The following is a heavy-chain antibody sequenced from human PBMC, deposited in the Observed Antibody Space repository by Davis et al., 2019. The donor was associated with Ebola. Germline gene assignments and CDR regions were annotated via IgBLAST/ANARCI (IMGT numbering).Heavy chain of an antibody. CDR3: ARDKPPYRSGWVSDY. CDR1: GFTFSSYW. D-gene: IGHD6-19*01. CDR2: IRYDGSNK. J-gene: IGHJ4*02. V-gene: IGHV3-30*02. Sequence: GESLKISCAASGFTFSSYWMSWVRQAPGKGLEWVAFIRYDGSNKYYADSVKSRFTISRDNSKNTLYLQMDSLRAEDAAVYYCARDKPPYRSGWVSDYWGQGTLVTVSS.